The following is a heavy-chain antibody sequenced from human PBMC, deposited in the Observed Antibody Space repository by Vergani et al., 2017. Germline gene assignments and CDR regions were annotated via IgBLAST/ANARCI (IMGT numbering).Heavy chain of an antibody. CDR1: GFTFSSYW. CDR3: ARVGAVYCTNGVCYLFDI. D-gene: IGHD2-8*01. V-gene: IGHV3-7*03. Sequence: EVQLLESGGGLVQPGGSLRLSCAASGFTFSSYWMSWVRQAPGKGLEWVANIKQDGSEKYYVDSVKGRFTISRDNAKNSLYLQMNSMRAEDTAVYYCARVGAVYCTNGVCYLFDIWGQGTMVTVSS. J-gene: IGHJ3*02. CDR2: IKQDGSEK.